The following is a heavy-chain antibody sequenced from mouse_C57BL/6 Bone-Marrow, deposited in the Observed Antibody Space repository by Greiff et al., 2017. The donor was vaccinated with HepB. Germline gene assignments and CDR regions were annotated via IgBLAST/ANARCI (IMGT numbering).Heavy chain of an antibody. D-gene: IGHD2-5*01. V-gene: IGHV10-1*01. J-gene: IGHJ2*01. CDR3: VRQIVTLDFDY. CDR2: IRSKSNNYAT. Sequence: GGGLVQPKGSLKLSCAASGFSFNTYAMNWVRQAPGKGLEWVARIRSKSNNYATYYADSVKDRFTISRDDSESMLYLQMNNLKTEDTAMYYCVRQIVTLDFDYWGQGTTLTVSS. CDR1: GFSFNTYA.